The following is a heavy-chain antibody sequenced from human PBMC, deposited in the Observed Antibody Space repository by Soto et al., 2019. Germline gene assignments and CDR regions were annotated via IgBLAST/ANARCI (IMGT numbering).Heavy chain of an antibody. D-gene: IGHD3-10*01. V-gene: IGHV3-30*18. J-gene: IGHJ4*02. CDR1: GFTFSSYG. CDR3: AKDRNYYGSGSYYLQDY. Sequence: QVQLVESGGGVVQPGRSLRLSCAASGFTFSSYGMHWVRQAPGKGLEWVAVISYDGSNKYYADSVKGRFTISRDNSKNTLYLQMNSLSAEDTAVYYCAKDRNYYGSGSYYLQDYWGQGTLVTVSS. CDR2: ISYDGSNK.